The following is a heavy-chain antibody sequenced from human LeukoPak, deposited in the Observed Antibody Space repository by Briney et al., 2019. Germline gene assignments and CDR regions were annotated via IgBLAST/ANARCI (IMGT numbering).Heavy chain of an antibody. Sequence: GGSLRLSCAASGFTFSKYALSWVRQAPGKGLEWVSAISGTGGGTYYADSVKGRFTISRDNSKNTLYLQMNSLRAEDTAVYYCAKDRSCSSTSCDLNWFDPWGQGTLVTVSS. D-gene: IGHD2-2*01. CDR1: GFTFSKYA. J-gene: IGHJ5*02. V-gene: IGHV3-23*01. CDR2: ISGTGGGT. CDR3: AKDRSCSSTSCDLNWFDP.